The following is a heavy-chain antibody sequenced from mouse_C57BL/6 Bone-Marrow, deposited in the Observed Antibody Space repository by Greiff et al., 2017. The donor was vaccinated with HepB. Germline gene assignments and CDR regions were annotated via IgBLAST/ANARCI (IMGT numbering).Heavy chain of an antibody. CDR3: TRGGYGSSY. Sequence: EVQLQQSGEGLVKPGGSLKLSCAASGFTFSSYAMSWVRQTPEKRLEWVAYISSGGDYIYYADTVKGRFTISRDNARNTLYLQMSSLKSEDTAMYYCTRGGYGSSYWGQGTTLTVSS. CDR2: ISSGGDYI. CDR1: GFTFSSYA. D-gene: IGHD1-1*01. J-gene: IGHJ2*01. V-gene: IGHV5-9-1*02.